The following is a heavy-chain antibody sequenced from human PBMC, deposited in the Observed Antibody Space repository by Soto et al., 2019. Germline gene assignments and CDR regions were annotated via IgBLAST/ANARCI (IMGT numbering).Heavy chain of an antibody. Sequence: VQLLESGGGLVQPGGSLRLSCVASGFTFSNYGMRWVRQAPGKGLEWVSTISSGTYYAGSVKGRFTISRDNFKNTLYLQMNSLRAEDTAVYYCAREIRGSGSENVLPYYMDVWGEGSSVTVSS. CDR1: GFTFSNYG. J-gene: IGHJ6*03. CDR2: ISSGT. CDR3: AREIRGSGSENVLPYYMDV. D-gene: IGHD3-10*01. V-gene: IGHV3-23*01.